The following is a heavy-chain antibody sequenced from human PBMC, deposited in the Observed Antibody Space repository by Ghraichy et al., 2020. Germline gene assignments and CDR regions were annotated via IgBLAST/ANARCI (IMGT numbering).Heavy chain of an antibody. CDR1: GGSISSYY. Sequence: SETLSLTCTVSGGSISSYYWSWIRQPPGKGLEWIGDIYYSGSTNYNPSLKSRVTISVDTSKNQFSPKLSSVTAADTAVYYCARAPNWNNDYWGQGTLVTVSS. V-gene: IGHV4-59*01. CDR2: IYYSGST. CDR3: ARAPNWNNDY. J-gene: IGHJ4*02. D-gene: IGHD1/OR15-1a*01.